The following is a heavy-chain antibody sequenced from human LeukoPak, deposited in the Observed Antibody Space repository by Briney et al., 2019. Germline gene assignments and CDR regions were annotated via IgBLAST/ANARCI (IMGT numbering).Heavy chain of an antibody. Sequence: GGSLRLSCAATGFTLSGHSMNWVRQAPGKGLDWVSSISPTSAYTYYQDSVKGRFTISRDDAKNSLYLEMDSLRAEDTAVYYCARTIYYYESTSYFSDAFDVWGQGTMVTVSS. D-gene: IGHD3-22*01. J-gene: IGHJ3*01. CDR1: GFTLSGHS. CDR2: ISPTSAYT. V-gene: IGHV3-21*01. CDR3: ARTIYYYESTSYFSDAFDV.